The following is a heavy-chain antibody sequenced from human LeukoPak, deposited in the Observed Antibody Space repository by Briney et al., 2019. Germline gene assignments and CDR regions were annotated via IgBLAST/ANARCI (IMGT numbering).Heavy chain of an antibody. CDR3: ARGYYYGSGTQGWYWFDP. D-gene: IGHD3-10*01. V-gene: IGHV1-2*04. J-gene: IGHJ5*02. CDR2: INPNSGGT. CDR1: GYTFTGYY. Sequence: ASVKVSCKASGYTFTGYYMHWVRQAPGQGLEWMGWINPNSGGTNYAQKFQGWVTMTRDTSISTAYMELSRLRSDDTAVYYCARGYYYGSGTQGWYWFDPWGQGTLVTVSS.